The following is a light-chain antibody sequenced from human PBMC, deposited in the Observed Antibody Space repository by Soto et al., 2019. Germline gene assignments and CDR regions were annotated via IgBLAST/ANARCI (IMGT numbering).Light chain of an antibody. CDR2: EVS. V-gene: IGLV2-14*01. CDR3: SSYTSSSTLV. J-gene: IGLJ1*01. Sequence: QSVLTQPASVSASPGQSITISCTGTSSDVGGYKFVSWYQQHPGKAPKLMIYEVSNRPSGVSNRFSGSKSGNTASLTISGLQAEDEADYYCSSYTSSSTLVFGTGTKLTVL. CDR1: SSDVGGYKF.